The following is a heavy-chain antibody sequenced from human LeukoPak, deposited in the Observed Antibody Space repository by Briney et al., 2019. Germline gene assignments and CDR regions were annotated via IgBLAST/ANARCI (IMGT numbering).Heavy chain of an antibody. V-gene: IGHV3-21*01. Sequence: GGSLRLSCAASGFTFSSYSMNWVRQAPGKGLEWVSSISSSSYIYYSDSVKGRFTISRDNAKNSLYLQMNSLRAEDTAVYYCARANYYYYMDVWGKGTTVTVSS. CDR1: GFTFSSYS. CDR3: ARANYYYYMDV. CDR2: ISSSSYI. J-gene: IGHJ6*03.